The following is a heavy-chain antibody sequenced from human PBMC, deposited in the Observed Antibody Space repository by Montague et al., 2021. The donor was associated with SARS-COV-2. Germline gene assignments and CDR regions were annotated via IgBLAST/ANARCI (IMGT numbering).Heavy chain of an antibody. V-gene: IGHV4-39*07. CDR1: GGSISSSSYY. J-gene: IGHJ6*02. Sequence: SETLSLTCTVSGGSISSSSYYWGWIRQPPGKGLEWIGSIYCSGSTYYNPSLKGRVTISVDAFKNQFSLKLSSVTAADTAVYYCARVGRQQLVRLSGMDVWGQGTTVTVSS. D-gene: IGHD6-13*01. CDR3: ARVGRQQLVRLSGMDV. CDR2: IYCSGST.